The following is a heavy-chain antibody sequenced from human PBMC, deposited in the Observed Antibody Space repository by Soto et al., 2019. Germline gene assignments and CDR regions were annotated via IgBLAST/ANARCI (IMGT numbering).Heavy chain of an antibody. J-gene: IGHJ5*02. CDR2: ISYDGSNK. CDR1: GFTFSSYA. D-gene: IGHD4-17*01. CDR3: AIEDYGDYDWFDP. Sequence: QVQLVESGGGVVQPGRSLRLSCAASGFTFSSYAMHWVRQAPGKGLEWVAVISYDGSNKYYADSVKGRFTISRDNSKNTLYLQMNSLRAEDTAVYYCAIEDYGDYDWFDPWGQGTLVTVSS. V-gene: IGHV3-30-3*01.